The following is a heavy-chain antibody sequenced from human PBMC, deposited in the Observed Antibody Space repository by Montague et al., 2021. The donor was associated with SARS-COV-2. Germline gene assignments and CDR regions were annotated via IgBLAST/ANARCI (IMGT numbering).Heavy chain of an antibody. J-gene: IGHJ4*02. V-gene: IGHV3-74*01. Sequence: SLRLSCAASGFTFRSYWVHWVRQVPGRGPVWVSRIKPDGTSTNYAASVKGRFTISRDNAKNTLSLQMNNLRAEDTAVYYCVRPLWFGDSDYFFESWGQGTLVTVSS. CDR3: VRPLWFGDSDYFFES. CDR2: IKPDGTST. CDR1: GFTFRSYW. D-gene: IGHD3-10*01.